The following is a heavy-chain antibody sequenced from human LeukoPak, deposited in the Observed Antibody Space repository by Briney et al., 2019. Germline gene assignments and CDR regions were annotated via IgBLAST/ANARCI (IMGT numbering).Heavy chain of an antibody. Sequence: GASVKVSCKAYGYTFTGHYMHWVRQAPGQGLEWMGWINPNSGGTSYAQNFQGRVTMTRDTSINTAYMEVSRLRSDDTAVYYCAREPYPPPWYYFDYWGQGTLVTVSS. CDR3: AREPYPPPWYYFDY. D-gene: IGHD2-8*02. CDR1: GYTFTGHY. CDR2: INPNSGGT. J-gene: IGHJ4*02. V-gene: IGHV1-2*02.